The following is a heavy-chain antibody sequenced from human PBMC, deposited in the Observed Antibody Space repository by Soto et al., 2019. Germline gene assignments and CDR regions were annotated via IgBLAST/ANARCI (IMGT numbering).Heavy chain of an antibody. CDR3: AKQPLATTGSRWFDP. D-gene: IGHD1-1*01. CDR1: GFTWGAYA. J-gene: IGHJ5*02. Sequence: EVQLLESGGGLVQPGGSLDLSGAAPGFTWGAYALGWVRRVPGKGRGWVSAISGSGGRTYYADSVKGRFTISRDNSKNTLNLQMNSLRAEDTAVYYCAKQPLATTGSRWFDPWGQGTLVTVSS. CDR2: ISGSGGRT. V-gene: IGHV3-23*01.